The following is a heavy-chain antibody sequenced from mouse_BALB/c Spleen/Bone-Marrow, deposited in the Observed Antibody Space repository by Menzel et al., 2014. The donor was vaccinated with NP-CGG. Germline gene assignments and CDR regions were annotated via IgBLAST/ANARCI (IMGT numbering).Heavy chain of an antibody. D-gene: IGHD1-2*01. CDR1: GFDFSRYW. CDR3: ARMHCYGYVAY. V-gene: IGHV4-1*02. Sequence: EVKVVESGGGLVQPGGSLKLSCAASGFDFSRYWMSWVRQAPGKGLEWIGEINPDSSTINYTPSLKDKFIISRDNAKNTLYLQMSKVRSEDTALYYCARMHCYGYVAYWGQGTLVTVSA. J-gene: IGHJ3*01. CDR2: INPDSSTI.